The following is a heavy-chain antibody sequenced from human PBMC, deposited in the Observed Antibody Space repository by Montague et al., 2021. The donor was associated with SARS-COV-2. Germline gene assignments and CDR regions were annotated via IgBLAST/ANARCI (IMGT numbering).Heavy chain of an antibody. CDR3: ASSGGYYDYYRGVDV. V-gene: IGHV4-61*03. Sequence: SETLSLTCTVSGGSVTSYSYYWSWHRQPTGQGLEWNGFNNYSGSTNSSLSLKIRVTISVSMSKNHFSLKLNSVTAADTAVYYCASSGGYYDYYRGVDVWGQGTLVTVSS. J-gene: IGHJ6*02. D-gene: IGHD3-10*01. CDR1: GGSVTSYSYY. CDR2: NNYSGST.